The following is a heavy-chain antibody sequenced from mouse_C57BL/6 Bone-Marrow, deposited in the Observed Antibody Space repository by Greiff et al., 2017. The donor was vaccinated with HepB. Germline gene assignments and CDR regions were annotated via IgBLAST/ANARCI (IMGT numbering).Heavy chain of an antibody. D-gene: IGHD1-1*02. CDR1: GFTFSSYA. CDR3: ARDPLYGGNAMDY. CDR2: ISDGGSYT. Sequence: EVNVVESGGGLVKPGGSLKLSCAASGFTFSSYAMSWVRQTPEKRLEWVATISDGGSYTYYPDNVKGRFTISRDNAKNNQYLQMSHLKSEDTAMYYCARDPLYGGNAMDYWGQGTSVTVSS. J-gene: IGHJ4*01. V-gene: IGHV5-4*01.